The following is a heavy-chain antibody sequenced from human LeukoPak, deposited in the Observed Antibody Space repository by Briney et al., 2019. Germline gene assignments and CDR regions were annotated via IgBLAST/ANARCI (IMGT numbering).Heavy chain of an antibody. Sequence: GSSVKVSCKASGGTFSSYAISWVRQAPGQGLEWMGGIIPIFGTANYAQKFQGRVTITTDESTSTAYMELSSLRSEDTAVYYCARGAGRIVGATFDYWGREPWSPSPQ. J-gene: IGHJ4*02. V-gene: IGHV1-69*05. CDR3: ARGAGRIVGATFDY. D-gene: IGHD1-26*01. CDR2: IIPIFGTA. CDR1: GGTFSSYA.